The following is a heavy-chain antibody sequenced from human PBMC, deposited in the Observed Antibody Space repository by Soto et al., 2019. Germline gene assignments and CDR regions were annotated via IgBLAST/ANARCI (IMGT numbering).Heavy chain of an antibody. D-gene: IGHD1-1*01. Sequence: PGGSLRLSCAASGFTFSSYGMHWVGQAPGKGLEWVAVIWYDGSNKYYADSVKGRFTISRDNSKNTLYLQMNSLRAEDTAVYYCARGGTTYYFDYWGQGTLVTVSS. CDR1: GFTFSSYG. V-gene: IGHV3-33*01. CDR3: ARGGTTYYFDY. CDR2: IWYDGSNK. J-gene: IGHJ4*02.